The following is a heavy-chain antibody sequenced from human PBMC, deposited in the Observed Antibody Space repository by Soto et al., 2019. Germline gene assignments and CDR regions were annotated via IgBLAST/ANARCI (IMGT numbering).Heavy chain of an antibody. V-gene: IGHV3-11*01. D-gene: IGHD2-15*01. CDR2: ISSGGSSK. CDR3: ARRGPLNNIEVVPDYFGLDV. J-gene: IGHJ6*02. CDR1: GFTFRDYY. Sequence: QEQLVESGGGLVKPGGSLRLSCEASGFTFRDYYMSWIRQAPGKGLEWISYISSGGSSKFYTESVKGRFTIPRDIAKNSLYLQMDGLRVEDTGVYFCARRGPLNNIEVVPDYFGLDVWGQGTTVTVSS.